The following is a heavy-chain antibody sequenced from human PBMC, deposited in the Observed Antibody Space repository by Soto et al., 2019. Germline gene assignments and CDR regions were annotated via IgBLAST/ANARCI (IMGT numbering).Heavy chain of an antibody. D-gene: IGHD4-17*01. J-gene: IGHJ6*02. CDR1: GFTFSSYG. Sequence: GGSLRLSCAASGFTFSSYGMHWVRQAPCKGLEWVAVISYDGSNKYYADSVKGRFTISRDNSKNTLYLQMNSLRAEDTAVYYCAKENTTVTITYYYYYYGMDVWGQGTTVTVS. CDR3: AKENTTVTITYYYYYYGMDV. V-gene: IGHV3-30*18. CDR2: ISYDGSNK.